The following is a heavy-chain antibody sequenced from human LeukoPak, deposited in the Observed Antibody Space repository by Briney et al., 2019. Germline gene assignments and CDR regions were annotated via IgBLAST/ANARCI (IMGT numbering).Heavy chain of an antibody. V-gene: IGHV3-23*01. J-gene: IGHJ4*02. CDR3: AKGSLPVVAASFSDS. CDR2: ISGSGTNT. D-gene: IGHD2-15*01. Sequence: PSETLSLTCAVYGGSFSGYYWSWVRQAPGKGLEWVSVISGSGTNTDYVDSVKGRFTISRDNSKNTLYLQTNSLRAEDTAVYYCAKGSLPVVAASFSDSWGQGTLVTVSS. CDR1: GGSFSGYY.